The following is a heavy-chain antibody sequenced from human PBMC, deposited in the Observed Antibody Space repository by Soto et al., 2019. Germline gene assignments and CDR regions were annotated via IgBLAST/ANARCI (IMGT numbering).Heavy chain of an antibody. CDR2: TWYDGINK. V-gene: IGHV3-33*03. CDR3: ATELNDMEAFDI. Sequence: QVQLVESGGGVVQPGGSLRLSCVASGFPFSNYGMHWVRQTPGKGLDWVAMTWYDGINKYYADSVKDRFTISRDNSKNTLYLQMNSVRYRDSAVYYCATELNDMEAFDIWGQGTMVTVSS. CDR1: GFPFSNYG. J-gene: IGHJ3*02. D-gene: IGHD1-1*01.